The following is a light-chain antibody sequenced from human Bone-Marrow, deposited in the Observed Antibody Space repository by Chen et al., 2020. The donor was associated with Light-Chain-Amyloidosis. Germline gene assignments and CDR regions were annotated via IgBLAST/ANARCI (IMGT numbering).Light chain of an antibody. Sequence: QSSLTQPASVSGSPGQSITISCTGTSSDVGGDNHVSWYQPHPDKAPQLMIYEVTNRPSWVPDRSSGTKSDNASAPTICGLQTEDEDDSVYSESTITNTLVFGSGTRLTVL. J-gene: IGLJ1*01. CDR2: EVT. CDR3: SESTITNTLV. CDR1: SSDVGGDNH. V-gene: IGLV2-14*01.